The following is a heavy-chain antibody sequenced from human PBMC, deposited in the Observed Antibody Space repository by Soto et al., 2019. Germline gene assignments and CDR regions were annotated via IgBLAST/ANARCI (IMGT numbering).Heavy chain of an antibody. V-gene: IGHV4-31*03. CDR1: CGANSIGGSY. CDR3: ARVRAGFVLRRRRDHGFEP. CDR2: IYYSGRT. J-gene: IGHJ5*02. D-gene: IGHD3-10*01. Sequence: SEPLALPCTVACGANSIGGSYWSWIRQHPGKGLEWIAYIYYSGRTYYNPSLKSRDSISLDTSKTQFSLTLISVTAAHPAVHLCARVRAGFVLRRRRDHGFEPWGPGTPV.